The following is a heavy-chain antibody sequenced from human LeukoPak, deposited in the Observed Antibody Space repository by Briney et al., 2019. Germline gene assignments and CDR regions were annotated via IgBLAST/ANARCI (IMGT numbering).Heavy chain of an antibody. J-gene: IGHJ5*02. D-gene: IGHD5-18*01. CDR2: IYSGGST. Sequence: PGGSLRLSCAASGFTFSSYAMSWVRQAPGKGLEWVSVIYSGGSTYYAGSVKGRFTISRDRSKNTLYLQMSSLRVEDTAVYYCAIIHSYGHAWGQGTLVAVSS. CDR1: GFTFSSYA. CDR3: AIIHSYGHA. V-gene: IGHV3-66*01.